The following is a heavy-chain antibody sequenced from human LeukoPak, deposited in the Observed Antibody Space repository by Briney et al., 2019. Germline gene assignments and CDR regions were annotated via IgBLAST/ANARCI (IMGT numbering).Heavy chain of an antibody. D-gene: IGHD3-22*01. CDR2: IYYSGST. V-gene: IGHV4-59*01. CDR1: GGSISSYY. J-gene: IGHJ4*02. Sequence: SETLSLTCTVSGGSISSYYWSWIRQPPGKGLEWIGYIYYSGSTNYNPSLKSRVTISVDTSKNQFSLKLSSVTAADTAVYYCATTGGSSGYYFRYWGQGTLVTVSS. CDR3: ATTGGSSGYYFRY.